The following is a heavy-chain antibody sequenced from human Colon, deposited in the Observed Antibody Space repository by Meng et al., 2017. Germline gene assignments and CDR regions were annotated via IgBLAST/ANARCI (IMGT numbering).Heavy chain of an antibody. CDR2: FNPNSGAT. CDR3: ARGLNPHWFDP. V-gene: IGHV1-2*02. Sequence: QVQLVQSGAELKKPGASVKVSCTTSGYTFTAYFIHWVRPAPGQGLEWMGWFNPNSGATNYAQNFQGRVTMTRATSATTAYMELSSLRSDDTAMYYCARGLNPHWFDPWGQGTLVTVSS. J-gene: IGHJ5*02. CDR1: GYTFTAYF. D-gene: IGHD1-14*01.